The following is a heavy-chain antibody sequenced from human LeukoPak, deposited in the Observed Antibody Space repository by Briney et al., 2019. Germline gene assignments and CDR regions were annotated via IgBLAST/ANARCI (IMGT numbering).Heavy chain of an antibody. CDR3: ARPDRGFHFDY. CDR1: GFTFSSYG. D-gene: IGHD1-26*01. J-gene: IGHJ4*02. Sequence: GGSLRLSCAASGFTFSSYGMNWVRQAPGKGLEWVSSISSSSSYIYYADSVKGRFTISRDNAKNSLYLQMNSLRAEDTAVYYCARPDRGFHFDYWGQGTLVTVSS. V-gene: IGHV3-21*01. CDR2: ISSSSSYI.